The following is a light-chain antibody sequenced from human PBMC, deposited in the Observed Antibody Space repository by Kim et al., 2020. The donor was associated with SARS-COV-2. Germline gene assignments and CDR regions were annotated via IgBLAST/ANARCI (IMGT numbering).Light chain of an antibody. CDR2: KAS. CDR3: QSYNNFPLT. Sequence: DIQMTQSPSTLSASVGDRVTITCRASQRVSPWLAWYQQKVGKAPKLLIYKASSLDSGVPSRFSCSGSGTEFTLTSSSLQPDDFPTYCCQSYNNFPLTFGGGTNVDIK. CDR1: QRVSPW. J-gene: IGKJ4*01. V-gene: IGKV1-5*03.